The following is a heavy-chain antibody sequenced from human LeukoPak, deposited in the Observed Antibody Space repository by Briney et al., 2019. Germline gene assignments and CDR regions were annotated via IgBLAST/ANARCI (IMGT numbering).Heavy chain of an antibody. Sequence: SETLSLTCTVSGGSISSYYWSWIRQPPGKGLEWIGYIYYGGSTNYNPSLKSRVTISVDTSKNQFSLKLSSVTAADTAVYYCASRAMVRGVIFDYWGQGTLVTVSS. J-gene: IGHJ4*02. CDR1: GGSISSYY. V-gene: IGHV4-59*08. CDR3: ASRAMVRGVIFDY. D-gene: IGHD3-10*01. CDR2: IYYGGST.